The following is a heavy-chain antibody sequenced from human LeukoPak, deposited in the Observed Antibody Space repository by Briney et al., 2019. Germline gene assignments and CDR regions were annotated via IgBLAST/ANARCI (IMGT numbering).Heavy chain of an antibody. J-gene: IGHJ4*02. CDR3: ARLSTVTLFDY. D-gene: IGHD4-17*01. CDR1: GNSFGSDW. V-gene: IGHV5-51*01. CDR2: LYPGDSAT. Sequence: GESLKISCKASGNSFGSDWIAWVRQMPGKGLEWMGILYPGDSATRYSPSFQGQVTISADKSISTAYLQWSSLKASDTAMYYCARLSTVTLFDYWGQGTLLTVSS.